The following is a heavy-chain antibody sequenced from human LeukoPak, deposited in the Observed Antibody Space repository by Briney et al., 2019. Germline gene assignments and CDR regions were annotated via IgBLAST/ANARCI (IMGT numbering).Heavy chain of an antibody. CDR2: VYYSGST. Sequence: PSETLSLTCSVSGASMSSHFWTWIRQPPGKGLQWIGFVYYSGSTNYNPSLKSRVTISVDTSKNQFSLKLSSVTAADTAVYYCARVVVVKGYYYYYYMDVWGKGTTVTISS. V-gene: IGHV4-59*11. CDR1: GASMSSHF. D-gene: IGHD3-22*01. CDR3: ARVVVVKGYYYYYYMDV. J-gene: IGHJ6*03.